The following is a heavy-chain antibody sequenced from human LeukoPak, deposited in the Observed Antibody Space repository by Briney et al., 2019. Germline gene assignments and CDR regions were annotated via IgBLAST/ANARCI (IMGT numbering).Heavy chain of an antibody. CDR1: GYTFTSYA. Sequence: ASVKVSCKASGYTFTSYAMHWVRQAPGQRLEWMGWINAGNGNTKYSQKFQGRVTITRDTSASTAYMELSSLRSEDTAVYYCARGLGEQQLIRRNWFDPWGQGTLVTVSS. CDR2: INAGNGNT. D-gene: IGHD6-13*01. CDR3: ARGLGEQQLIRRNWFDP. J-gene: IGHJ5*02. V-gene: IGHV1-3*01.